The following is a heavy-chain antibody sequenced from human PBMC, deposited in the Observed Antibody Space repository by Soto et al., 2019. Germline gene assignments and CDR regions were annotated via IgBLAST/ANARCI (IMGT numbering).Heavy chain of an antibody. CDR3: ARDRVCTSATCGEFDYDYYYGMDV. Sequence: GESLTLSCAASGFTFSNYAMHWVRQAQGKGLGWVAIISYDGNNKYNADSVKGRFTISRDNSKNTLYLQMNSLRAEDTAVYYCARDRVCTSATCGEFDYDYYYGMDVWGQGTTVTVS. CDR1: GFTFSNYA. D-gene: IGHD2-2*01. J-gene: IGHJ6*02. CDR2: ISYDGNNK. V-gene: IGHV3-30*04.